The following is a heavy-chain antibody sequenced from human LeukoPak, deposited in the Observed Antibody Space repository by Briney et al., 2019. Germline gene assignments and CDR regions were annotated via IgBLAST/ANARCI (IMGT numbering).Heavy chain of an antibody. V-gene: IGHV1-18*01. CDR3: ARDKYSSSSLFVASERNVRAFDI. Sequence: ASVKVSCKASGYTFTSYGISWVRQAPGQGLEWMGWISAYNGNTNYAQKLQGRVTMTTDTSTSTAYMELRSLRSDDTAVYYCARDKYSSSSLFVASERNVRAFDIWGQGTMVTVSS. J-gene: IGHJ3*02. CDR1: GYTFTSYG. CDR2: ISAYNGNT. D-gene: IGHD6-6*01.